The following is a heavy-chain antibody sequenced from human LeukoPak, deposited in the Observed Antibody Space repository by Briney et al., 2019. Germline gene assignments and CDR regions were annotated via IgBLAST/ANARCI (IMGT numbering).Heavy chain of an antibody. CDR2: IWHNGST. CDR1: GGSISSSNW. V-gene: IGHV4-4*02. Sequence: PSGTLSLTCAVSGGSISSSNWWTWVRQPPGKGLEWIGEIWHNGSTNYNPSLKSRVTMSVDKSKNYFSLKLSSVTAADTAVYYCARDRGGSASTWGQGTLVTVSS. CDR3: ARDRGGSAST. D-gene: IGHD3-10*01. J-gene: IGHJ5*02.